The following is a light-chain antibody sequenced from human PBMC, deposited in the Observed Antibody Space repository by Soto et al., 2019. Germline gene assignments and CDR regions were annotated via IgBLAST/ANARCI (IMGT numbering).Light chain of an antibody. Sequence: EIVVTQSPGTLSLSPGESATLSCRASQSVSSSYLVWYQQKPGQAPRLLIYGASSRASGIPDRFSGSGSGTDFTLTISRLESEDFAVYDCQQYGSSPLTFGGGTKVEIK. V-gene: IGKV3-20*01. J-gene: IGKJ4*01. CDR3: QQYGSSPLT. CDR1: QSVSSSY. CDR2: GAS.